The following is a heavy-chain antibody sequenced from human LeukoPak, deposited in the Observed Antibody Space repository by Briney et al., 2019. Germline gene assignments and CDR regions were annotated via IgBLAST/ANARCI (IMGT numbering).Heavy chain of an antibody. CDR2: IYYSGST. Sequence: SETLSLTCTVSGGSISSYYWSWIRQPPGKGLEWIGYIYYSGSTNYNPSLKSRVTISVDTSKNQFSLKLSSVTAADTAVYYCARGDTAMDYYYYCMDVWGKGTTVTVSS. V-gene: IGHV4-59*01. CDR1: GGSISSYY. J-gene: IGHJ6*03. CDR3: ARGDTAMDYYYYCMDV. D-gene: IGHD5-18*01.